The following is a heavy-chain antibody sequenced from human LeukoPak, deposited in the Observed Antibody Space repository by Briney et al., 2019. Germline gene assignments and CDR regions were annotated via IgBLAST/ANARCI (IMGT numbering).Heavy chain of an antibody. CDR2: ISISGST. CDR3: ARGFGDYGGFDY. CDR1: GASIRNYY. Sequence: SETLSLTCSVSGASIRNYYWSWIRQSAGKGLEWIGRISISGSTNYNSSLKSRVTMSVDTSKNQFSLKLSSVTAADTAVYYCARGFGDYGGFDYWGQGTLVTVSS. V-gene: IGHV4-4*07. J-gene: IGHJ4*02. D-gene: IGHD4-17*01.